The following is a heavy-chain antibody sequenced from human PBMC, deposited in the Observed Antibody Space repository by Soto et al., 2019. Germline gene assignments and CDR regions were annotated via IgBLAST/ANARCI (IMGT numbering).Heavy chain of an antibody. Sequence: QVQLVESGGGLVKPGGSLRLSCAASGLNFSDYYMSWIRQAPGKGLEWISYISSSGTTIYYADSVKGRFTISRDNAKNYLYLQRNSLRAEDTAVYYCARPYYYDSSGYWDWFFDLWGRGTLVTVSS. CDR2: ISSSGTTI. CDR3: ARPYYYDSSGYWDWFFDL. D-gene: IGHD3-22*01. J-gene: IGHJ2*01. CDR1: GLNFSDYY. V-gene: IGHV3-11*01.